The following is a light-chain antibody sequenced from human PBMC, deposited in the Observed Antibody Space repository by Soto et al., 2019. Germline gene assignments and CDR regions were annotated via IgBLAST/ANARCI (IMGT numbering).Light chain of an antibody. V-gene: IGKV3-20*01. CDR3: QQYGSSGT. J-gene: IGKJ1*01. Sequence: EIVLTQSAGTRSVSPGERASLSCRASQSVSNNYVAWYQQKPGQAPRLLIYGASNRATGIPDRFSGSGSGTDFTLTISRLEPEDFAVYYCQQYGSSGTFGQGTKVDIK. CDR1: QSVSNNY. CDR2: GAS.